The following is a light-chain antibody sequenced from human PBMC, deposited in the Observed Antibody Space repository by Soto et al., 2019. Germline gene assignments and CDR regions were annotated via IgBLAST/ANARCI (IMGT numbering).Light chain of an antibody. J-gene: IGLJ3*02. CDR2: DVS. CDR3: CLYTASYSV. CDR1: SSDVGGFDF. Sequence: QSVLTQPRSVSGSPGQSVAISCTATSSDVGGFDFVSWYQQHPGKAPKLVIYDVSKRPSGVPDRFSGSRSGDTASPTISGLQAEDEADYYCCLYTASYSVFGGGTKLTVL. V-gene: IGLV2-11*01.